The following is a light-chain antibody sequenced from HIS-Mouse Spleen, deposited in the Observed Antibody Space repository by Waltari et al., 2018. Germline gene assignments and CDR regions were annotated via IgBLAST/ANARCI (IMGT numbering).Light chain of an antibody. CDR3: CSYAGSYTLV. Sequence: QSAVTQPRSVSGSPGQSVTISCTGTSSDVGGSNYVPWYQQHPGKAPKPMIYAVSKRPSGVPDRFSGSKSGNTASLTISGLQAEDEADYYCCSYAGSYTLVFGGGTKLTVL. V-gene: IGLV2-11*01. J-gene: IGLJ2*01. CDR1: SSDVGGSNY. CDR2: AVS.